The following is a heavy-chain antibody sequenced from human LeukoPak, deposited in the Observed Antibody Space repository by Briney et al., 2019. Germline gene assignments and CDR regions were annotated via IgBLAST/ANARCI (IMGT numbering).Heavy chain of an antibody. Sequence: PSETLSLTCAVYGGSFSGYYWSWLSQPPGKGLEWIGEINHSGSTNYNPSLKSRGTISVDTSKNQFSLKLSSVTAADTAVYYCARGLSSYYDFWSGHNWFDPWGQGTLVTVSS. CDR3: ARGLSSYYDFWSGHNWFDP. CDR2: INHSGST. V-gene: IGHV4-34*01. D-gene: IGHD3-3*01. J-gene: IGHJ5*02. CDR1: GGSFSGYY.